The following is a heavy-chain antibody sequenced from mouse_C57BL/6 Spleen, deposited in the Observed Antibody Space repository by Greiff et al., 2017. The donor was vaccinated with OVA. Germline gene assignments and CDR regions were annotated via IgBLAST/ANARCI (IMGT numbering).Heavy chain of an antibody. CDR1: GFTFSSYA. CDR2: ISDGGSYT. CDR3: ARGGRTGTVYFDY. V-gene: IGHV5-4*01. J-gene: IGHJ2*01. Sequence: EVQRVESGGGLVKPGGSLKLSCAASGFTFSSYAMSWVRQTPEKRLEWVATISDGGSYTYYPDNVKGRFTISRDNAKNNLYLQMSHLKSEDTAMYYCARGGRTGTVYFDYWGQGTTLTVSS. D-gene: IGHD4-1*01.